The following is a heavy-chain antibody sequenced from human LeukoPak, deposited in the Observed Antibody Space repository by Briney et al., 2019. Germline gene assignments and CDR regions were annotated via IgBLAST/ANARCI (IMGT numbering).Heavy chain of an antibody. Sequence: PGRSLRLSCAASGFTFDDYAMHWVRQAPGKGLEWVPGISWNSGSIDYADSVKGRFTISRDNAKNSLYLQMNSLRAEDTALYYCAKDMGGGIAVAGTDYWGQGTLVTVSS. CDR2: ISWNSGSI. V-gene: IGHV3-9*01. CDR1: GFTFDDYA. J-gene: IGHJ4*02. CDR3: AKDMGGGIAVAGTDY. D-gene: IGHD6-19*01.